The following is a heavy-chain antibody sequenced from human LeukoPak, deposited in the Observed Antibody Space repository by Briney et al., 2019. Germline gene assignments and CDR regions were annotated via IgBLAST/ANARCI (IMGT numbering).Heavy chain of an antibody. CDR2: IHYSGST. CDR3: ARLSIGPPYYYYYMDV. Sequence: SETLSLTCTVSGGSISSYYWSWIRQPPGKGLEWIGYIHYSGSTYYNPSLTSRVTISIDTSKNQFSLRLSSVTAADTAVYYCARLSIGPPYYYYYMDVWGKGTTVTISS. CDR1: GGSISSYY. J-gene: IGHJ6*03. D-gene: IGHD3-16*02. V-gene: IGHV4-59*01.